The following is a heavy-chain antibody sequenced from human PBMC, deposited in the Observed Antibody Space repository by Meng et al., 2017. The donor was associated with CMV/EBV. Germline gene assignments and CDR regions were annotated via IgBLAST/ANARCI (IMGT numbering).Heavy chain of an antibody. CDR2: IYSGGSST. J-gene: IGHJ4*03. D-gene: IGHD1-26*01. CDR1: GFTFSSYA. CDR3: AKDRGSYYDY. V-gene: IGHV3-23*03. Sequence: GESLKISCAASGFTFSSYAMSWVRQAPGKGLEWVSVIYSGGSSTYYADSVKGRFTISRDNSKNTLYLQMNSLRAEDTAVYYCAKDRGSYYDYWGQGTTVTVSS.